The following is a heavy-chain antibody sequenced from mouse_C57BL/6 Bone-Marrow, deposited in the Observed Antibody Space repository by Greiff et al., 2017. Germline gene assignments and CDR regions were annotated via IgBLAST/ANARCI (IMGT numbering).Heavy chain of an antibody. V-gene: IGHV14-4*01. CDR3: TVDGPSYSMDY. CDR1: GFNIKDDY. D-gene: IGHD2-3*01. Sequence: VQLQQSGAELVRPGASVKLSCTASGFNIKDDYMHWVKQRPEQGLEWIGWIDPENGDTEYASKFQGMATITADTSSNTAYLQLSSLTSEDTAVYCCTVDGPSYSMDYWGQGTSVTVSS. J-gene: IGHJ4*01. CDR2: IDPENGDT.